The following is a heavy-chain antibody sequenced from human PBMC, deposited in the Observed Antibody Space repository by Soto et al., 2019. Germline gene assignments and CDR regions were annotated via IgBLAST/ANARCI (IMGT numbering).Heavy chain of an antibody. V-gene: IGHV4-30-4*01. D-gene: IGHD3-10*01. CDR3: ALGRGSGSYHLPFDY. Sequence: SETLSLTCTVSGGSISSGDYYWSWIRQPPGKGLEWIGYIYYSGSTYYNPSLKSRVTISVDTSKNQFSLKLSSVTAADTAVYYCALGRGSGSYHLPFDYCGQGTLVTVST. CDR2: IYYSGST. J-gene: IGHJ4*02. CDR1: GGSISSGDYY.